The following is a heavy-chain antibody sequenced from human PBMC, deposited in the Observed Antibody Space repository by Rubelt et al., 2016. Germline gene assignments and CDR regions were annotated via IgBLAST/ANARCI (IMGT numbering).Heavy chain of an antibody. D-gene: IGHD1-20*01. J-gene: IGHJ4*02. V-gene: IGHV3-30*18. CDR1: TFSSYG. CDR2: ISYDGSNK. Sequence: TFSSYGMHWVRQAPGKGLEWVAVISYDGSNKYYADSVKGRFTISRDNSKNTLYLQMNSLRAEDTAVYYCAKDWTNWNVKGFFDYWGQGTLVTVSS. CDR3: AKDWTNWNVKGFFDY.